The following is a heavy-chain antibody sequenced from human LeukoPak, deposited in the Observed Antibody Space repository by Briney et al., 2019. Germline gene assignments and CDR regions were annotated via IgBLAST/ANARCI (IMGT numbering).Heavy chain of an antibody. CDR1: GGSISSYY. Sequence: SETLSLTCTVSGGSISSYYWSWIRQPPGKGLEWIGYIYYSRSTNYNPSLKSRVTISVDTSKNQFSLKLSSVTAADTAVYYCARDCCSSTSCYAGRWFDPWGQGTLVTVSS. V-gene: IGHV4-59*01. D-gene: IGHD2-2*01. CDR2: IYYSRST. CDR3: ARDCCSSTSCYAGRWFDP. J-gene: IGHJ5*02.